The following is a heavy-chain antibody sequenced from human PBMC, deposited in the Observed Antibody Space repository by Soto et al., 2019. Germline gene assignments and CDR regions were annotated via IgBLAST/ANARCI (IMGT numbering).Heavy chain of an antibody. Sequence: QVQLQESGPGLVKPSETLSLTCTVPGGSISSYYWSWIRQPPGKGLEWIGYIYYSGSTNYNPSLKSRVTISVDTSKNQCSLKLSSVTAADTAVYYCARHVGTIVATFDYWGQGTLVTVSS. D-gene: IGHD5-12*01. CDR1: GGSISSYY. CDR3: ARHVGTIVATFDY. J-gene: IGHJ4*02. CDR2: IYYSGST. V-gene: IGHV4-59*08.